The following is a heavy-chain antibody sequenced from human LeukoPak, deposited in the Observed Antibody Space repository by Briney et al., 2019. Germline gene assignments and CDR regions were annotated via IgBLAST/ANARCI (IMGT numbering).Heavy chain of an antibody. D-gene: IGHD2-21*01. CDR3: ARGATNARSDHIGYDYYSYHVDV. J-gene: IGHJ6*03. V-gene: IGHV4-38-2*01. CDR1: GYSISSGYH. Sequence: PSETLSLTCGVSGYSISSGYHRGWIRQPPRKGLEWSGRIYYTGNTYYNPSLKRRVTISVNTSKNKFSLKLSSVTAPHPAVHYCARGATNARSDHIGYDYYSYHVDVWGKGTTVTVSS. CDR2: IYYTGNT.